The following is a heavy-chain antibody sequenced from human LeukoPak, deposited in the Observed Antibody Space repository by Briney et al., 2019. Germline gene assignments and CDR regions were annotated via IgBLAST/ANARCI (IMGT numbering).Heavy chain of an antibody. CDR1: GYTFTSYG. J-gene: IGHJ6*03. V-gene: IGHV1-18*01. Sequence: GASVKVSCKASGYTFTSYGISWVRQAPGQGLEGMGWISGFSGNTVYAQKVQGRITITTDTSTSTAYMELRSLRSDDTAVYYCARDACSSTACYTWNYMDVWGKGTTVTVSS. CDR3: ARDACSSTACYTWNYMDV. CDR2: ISGFSGNT. D-gene: IGHD2-2*02.